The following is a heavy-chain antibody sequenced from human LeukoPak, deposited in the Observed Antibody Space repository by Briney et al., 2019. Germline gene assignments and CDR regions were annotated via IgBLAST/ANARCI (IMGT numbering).Heavy chain of an antibody. Sequence: SETLSLTCTVSGGSISSYYWSWIRQPPGRGLEWIGEINHSGSTNYNPSLKSRVTISVDTSKNQFSLKLSSVTAADTAVYYCASCSDNCYLRYFGLWGRGTLVTVSS. CDR2: INHSGST. J-gene: IGHJ2*01. V-gene: IGHV4-34*01. D-gene: IGHD2-21*02. CDR1: GGSISSYY. CDR3: ASCSDNCYLRYFGL.